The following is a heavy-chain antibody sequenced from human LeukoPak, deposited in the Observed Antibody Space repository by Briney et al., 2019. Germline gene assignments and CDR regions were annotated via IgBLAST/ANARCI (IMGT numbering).Heavy chain of an antibody. CDR2: FDPEDGET. CDR3: ATAGVLTGYYFLDY. V-gene: IGHV1-24*01. D-gene: IGHD3-9*01. Sequence: ASVKVSCKVSGYTLTELSMHWVRQAPGKGLEWMGGFDPEDGETVYAQKFQGRVTMTEDTSTDTAYMELSSLRSEDTAVYYCATAGVLTGYYFLDYWGQGTLVTVSS. J-gene: IGHJ4*02. CDR1: GYTLTELS.